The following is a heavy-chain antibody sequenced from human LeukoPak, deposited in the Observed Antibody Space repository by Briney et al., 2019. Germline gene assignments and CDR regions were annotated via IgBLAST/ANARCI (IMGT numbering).Heavy chain of an antibody. J-gene: IGHJ2*01. CDR3: ARGIGDFRIAAAGRAYWYFDL. D-gene: IGHD6-13*01. CDR2: INHSGST. Sequence: PSETLSLTCAVYGGSFSGYYWSWIRQPPGKGLEWIGEINHSGSTNYNPSLKSRVTISVDTPKNQFSLKLSSVTAADTAVYYCARGIGDFRIAAAGRAYWYFDLWGRGTLVTVSS. V-gene: IGHV4-34*01. CDR1: GGSFSGYY.